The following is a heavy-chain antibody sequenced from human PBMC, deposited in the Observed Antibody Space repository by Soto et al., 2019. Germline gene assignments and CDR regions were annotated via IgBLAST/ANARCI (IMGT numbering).Heavy chain of an antibody. Sequence: SETLSLTCAVYGGSISSGGYYWSWIRQHPGKGLEWIGYIYYSGSTYYNPSLKSRVTISVDTSKNQFSLKLSSVTAADTAVYYCARANIVVVVAAIYNWFDPWGQGTLVTVSS. CDR3: ARANIVVVVAAIYNWFDP. J-gene: IGHJ5*02. CDR2: IYYSGST. CDR1: GGSISSGGYY. D-gene: IGHD2-15*01. V-gene: IGHV4-31*11.